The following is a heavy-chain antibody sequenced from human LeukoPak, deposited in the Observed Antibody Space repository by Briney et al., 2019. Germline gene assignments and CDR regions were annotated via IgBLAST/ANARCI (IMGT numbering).Heavy chain of an antibody. V-gene: IGHV3-7*04. CDR3: ARDWNYYDNSGFYGEY. D-gene: IGHD3-22*01. CDR2: IKQDGSQK. Sequence: TGGSLRLSCAASGFTFSSYWMSWVRQGPGKGLEWVSNIKQDGSQKFYVDSVKGRFTISRDNAKNSLYLQMNSLRDEDTAVYYCARDWNYYDNSGFYGEYWGQGTLVTVSS. CDR1: GFTFSSYW. J-gene: IGHJ4*02.